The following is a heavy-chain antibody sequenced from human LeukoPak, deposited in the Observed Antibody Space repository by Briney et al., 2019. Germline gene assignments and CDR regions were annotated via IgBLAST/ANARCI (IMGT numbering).Heavy chain of an antibody. D-gene: IGHD2-15*01. CDR1: GFTFSSYV. V-gene: IGHV3-30*04. J-gene: IGHJ5*02. CDR2: ISYDGGNE. Sequence: GGSLRLSCAASGFTFSSYVMHWVRQAPGKGLEWVAIISYDGGNEYYADSVKGRFTISRDNSKNTLYLQMNSLRAADTAVYYCARSVVMVGGTRWFDPWGQGTLVTVSS. CDR3: ARSVVMVGGTRWFDP.